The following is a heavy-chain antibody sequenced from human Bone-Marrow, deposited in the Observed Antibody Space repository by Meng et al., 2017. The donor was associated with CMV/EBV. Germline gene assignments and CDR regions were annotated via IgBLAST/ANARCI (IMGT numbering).Heavy chain of an antibody. CDR2: ISAYNGNT. V-gene: IGHV1-18*01. J-gene: IGHJ4*02. CDR1: GGTFSSYA. CDR3: AREGLRGPFDY. Sequence: VQLGHGGGGVKKPGSSVKVSCKAAGGTFSSYAISWVRQAPGQGLEWMGWISAYNGNTNYAQKLQGRVTMTTDTSTSTAYMELRSLRSDDTAVYYCAREGLRGPFDYWGQGTLVTVSS. D-gene: IGHD4-17*01.